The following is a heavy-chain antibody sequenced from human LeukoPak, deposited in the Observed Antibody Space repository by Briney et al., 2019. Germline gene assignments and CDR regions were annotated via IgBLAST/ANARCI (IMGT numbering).Heavy chain of an antibody. CDR2: VHRDGRT. V-gene: IGHV4-4*02. D-gene: IGHD3-9*01. CDR1: GVSISSSEW. J-gene: IGHJ4*02. CDR3: GKTDIYFNPIDY. Sequence: SETLSLTCAVSGVSISSSEWWIWVRQPPGQGLEWIGEVHRDGRTRYNPSLKSRVTMSIDYSKNQFSLKVSSVTAANTAIYYCGKTDIYFNPIDYWGPGSLVTVSS.